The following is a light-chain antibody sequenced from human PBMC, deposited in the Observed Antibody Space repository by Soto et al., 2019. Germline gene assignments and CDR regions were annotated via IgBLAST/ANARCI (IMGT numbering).Light chain of an antibody. CDR1: RSVLYKSNNKNH. CDR3: QQYFDVPFT. V-gene: IGKV4-1*01. J-gene: IGKJ4*01. CDR2: WAS. Sequence: DIVMTQSPDSLAVSLGERATMNCKCSRSVLYKSNNKNHLAWYQQKPGQPPQLFIYWASTRESGVPERFSGSGSGTDFTLTLSSLEAEDVAFYWCQQYFDVPFTFGGGTKVQI.